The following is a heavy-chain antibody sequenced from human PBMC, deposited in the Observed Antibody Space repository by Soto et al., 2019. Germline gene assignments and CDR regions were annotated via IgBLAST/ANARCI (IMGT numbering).Heavy chain of an antibody. J-gene: IGHJ4*02. CDR2: VNPSGGHT. CDR3: ARGGHVGVVTAALDY. D-gene: IGHD2-21*02. Sequence: QVQLMQSGAEVKKPGASVKVSCTASGDTFTDYYIHWVRQAPGQGLEWMGTVNPSGGHTTYAQHFLGRVTITRDTSTSTLYLELTSLTSDATGFSYCARGGHVGVVTAALDYWGQGTLVTVSS. CDR1: GDTFTDYY. V-gene: IGHV1-46*01.